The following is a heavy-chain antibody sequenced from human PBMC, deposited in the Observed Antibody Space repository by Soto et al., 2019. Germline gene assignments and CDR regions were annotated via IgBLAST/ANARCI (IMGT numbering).Heavy chain of an antibody. CDR1: GFSLSTGGMG. J-gene: IGHJ6*02. CDR2: IYWDGDR. D-gene: IGHD2-21*02. CDR3: VHSRCGGDCLQSYSSHYYYGMDI. V-gene: IGHV2-5*02. Sequence: QITLKESGPTLVKPTQTLTLTCTFSGFSLSTGGMGVGWIRQPPGKALEWLALIYWDGDRRYRPSLMSRLTIAKDTSNHQVVLTMTNMDPVDTATYYCVHSRCGGDCLQSYSSHYYYGMDIWGQGTTVTVSS.